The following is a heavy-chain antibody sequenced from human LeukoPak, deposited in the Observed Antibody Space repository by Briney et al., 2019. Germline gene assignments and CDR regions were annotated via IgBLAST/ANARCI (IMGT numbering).Heavy chain of an antibody. CDR2: ISGSSSFV. D-gene: IGHD6-19*01. CDR1: GFTFSTYG. V-gene: IGHV3-21*01. CDR3: ARVSSAGIAVAGIDY. Sequence: NPGRSLRLSCAASGFTFSTYGMTWVRQPPGKGLEWVSSISGSSSFVYYADSLKGRFTISRDNAKTSLYLQMSSLRAEGTAMYYCARVSSAGIAVAGIDYWGQGTLVTVSS. J-gene: IGHJ4*02.